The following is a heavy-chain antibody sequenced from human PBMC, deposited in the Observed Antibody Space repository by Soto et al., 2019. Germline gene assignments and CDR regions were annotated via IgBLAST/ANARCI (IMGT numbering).Heavy chain of an antibody. J-gene: IGHJ4*02. CDR3: ARAGYTSSWYLGLLDY. Sequence: QVQLQESGPGLVKPSETLSLTCTVSGGSISSSYWSWIRQPPGKGLEWIGYIYYSESTNYNPSLXSXAXIXXDTSKNQFSLKLSSVTAADTAVYYCARAGYTSSWYLGLLDYWGQGTLVTVSS. CDR2: IYYSEST. V-gene: IGHV4-59*01. D-gene: IGHD6-13*01. CDR1: GGSISSSY.